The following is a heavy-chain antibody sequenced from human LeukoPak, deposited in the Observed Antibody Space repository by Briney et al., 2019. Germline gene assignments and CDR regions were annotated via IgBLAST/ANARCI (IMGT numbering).Heavy chain of an antibody. CDR3: ARAEKSYDFWSGYYIGNWFDP. Sequence: SETLSLTCAVYGGSFSSYYWSWIRQPPGKGLEWIGYIYYSGSTNYNPSLKSRVTISVDTSKNQFSLKLSSVTAADTAVYYCARAEKSYDFWSGYYIGNWFDPWGQGTLVTVSS. CDR1: GGSFSSYY. J-gene: IGHJ5*02. D-gene: IGHD3-3*01. V-gene: IGHV4-59*01. CDR2: IYYSGST.